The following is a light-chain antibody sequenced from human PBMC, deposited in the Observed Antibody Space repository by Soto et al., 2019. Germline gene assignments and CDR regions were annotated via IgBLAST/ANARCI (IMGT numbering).Light chain of an antibody. J-gene: IGKJ5*01. Sequence: EIVLIQSPATLSFSPGERATLSCRASHSVTRYVAWYQQKPGQAPRLLIYDASSRPTDIPARFSGSGSGTDFTLTISSLEPEDFALYYCQQRSNWPITFGQGTRLEIK. CDR2: DAS. V-gene: IGKV3-11*01. CDR3: QQRSNWPIT. CDR1: HSVTRY.